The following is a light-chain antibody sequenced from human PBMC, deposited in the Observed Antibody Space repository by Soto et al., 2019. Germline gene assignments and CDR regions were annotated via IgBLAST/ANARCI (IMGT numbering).Light chain of an antibody. J-gene: IGKJ5*01. Sequence: EIVLTQSPGTLSLSPGERATLSCRASQIVSSGYLAWYQQQPGQAPRLLIYGASRRATGIPDRFSGSGSGTDFTLTISRLEPEDFAVYYCQKYGSSSITFGQGTRLEIK. CDR2: GAS. CDR1: QIVSSGY. V-gene: IGKV3-20*01. CDR3: QKYGSSSIT.